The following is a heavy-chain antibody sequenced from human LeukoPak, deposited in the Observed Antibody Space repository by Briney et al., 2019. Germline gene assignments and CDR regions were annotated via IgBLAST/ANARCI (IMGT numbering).Heavy chain of an antibody. Sequence: GGTLRLSCAASGFTFSSYGMSWVRQAPGKGLEWVSAISGGAYSTYYADSVKGRFTISRDNSKNTLYLQMNSLRAEDTAVYYCARRSGIAVAGAFDYWGQGTLVTVSS. CDR1: GFTFSSYG. CDR3: ARRSGIAVAGAFDY. D-gene: IGHD6-19*01. V-gene: IGHV3-23*01. J-gene: IGHJ4*02. CDR2: ISGGAYST.